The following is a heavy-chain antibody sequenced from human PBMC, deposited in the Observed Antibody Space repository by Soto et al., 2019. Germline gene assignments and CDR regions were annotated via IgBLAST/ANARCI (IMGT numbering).Heavy chain of an antibody. CDR1: GGSVNNKTYY. V-gene: IGHV4-61*01. D-gene: IGHD4-4*01. J-gene: IGHJ6*02. Sequence: PSETLSLTCSVSGGSVNNKTYYWSWIRQPPGKGLEWIGYIYYSGSTNYNPSLKSRVTISVDTSKNQFSLKLSSATAADTAVYHCARDVTTKRNRYGMDVWGQGTTVTVSS. CDR3: ARDVTTKRNRYGMDV. CDR2: IYYSGST.